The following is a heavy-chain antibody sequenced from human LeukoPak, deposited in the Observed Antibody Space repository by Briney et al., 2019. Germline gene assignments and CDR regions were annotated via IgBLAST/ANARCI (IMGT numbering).Heavy chain of an antibody. D-gene: IGHD3-9*01. V-gene: IGHV4-34*01. CDR1: GGSFSGYY. CDR3: ARVVYQVYFDWPYPVWFDY. Sequence: PSETLSLTCAVYGGSFSGYYWSWIRQPPGKGLEWIGEINHSGSTNYNPSLKSRVTISVDTSKNQFSLKLSSVTAADTAVYYCARVVYQVYFDWPYPVWFDYWGQGTLVTVSS. J-gene: IGHJ4*02. CDR2: INHSGST.